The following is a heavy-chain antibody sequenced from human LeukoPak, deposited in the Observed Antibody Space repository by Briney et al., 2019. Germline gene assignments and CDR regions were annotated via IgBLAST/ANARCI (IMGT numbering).Heavy chain of an antibody. D-gene: IGHD3-22*01. J-gene: IGHJ4*02. CDR3: AKGDDSIGYSLDY. CDR1: GFTFSSYG. CDR2: ISYDGSDK. Sequence: GGSLRLSCAASGFTFSSYGMHWVRQAPGKGLEWVAIISYDGSDKYYADSVKGRFAISRDNSGDTLYLQMNSLRAEDTAVYYCAKGDDSIGYSLDYWGQGTLVTVSS. V-gene: IGHV3-30*18.